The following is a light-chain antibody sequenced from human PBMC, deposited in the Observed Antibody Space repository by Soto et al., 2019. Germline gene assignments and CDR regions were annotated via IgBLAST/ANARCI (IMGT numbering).Light chain of an antibody. CDR2: KDT. Sequence: SYELTQSPSVSVSPGQTARITCSGDALPKQYAYWYQQKPGQAPVVVIFKDTERPSGIPERFSGSSSGTTVTLTISGVQAEDEADYYCQSADSSGTYVFGGGTKLTVL. CDR3: QSADSSGTYV. CDR1: ALPKQY. V-gene: IGLV3-25*03. J-gene: IGLJ3*02.